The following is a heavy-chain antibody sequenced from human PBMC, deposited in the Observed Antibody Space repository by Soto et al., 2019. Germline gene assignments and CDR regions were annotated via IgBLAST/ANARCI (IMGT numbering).Heavy chain of an antibody. CDR3: ARDRGYSYGLKYFDY. J-gene: IGHJ4*02. CDR2: IIPIFGTA. D-gene: IGHD5-18*01. Sequence: AASVKVSCKASGGTFSSYAISWVRQAPGQGLEWMGGIIPIFGTANYAQKFQGRVTITADESTSTAYMELSSLRSEDTAVYYCARDRGYSYGLKYFDYWGQGTLVTVS. CDR1: GGTFSSYA. V-gene: IGHV1-69*13.